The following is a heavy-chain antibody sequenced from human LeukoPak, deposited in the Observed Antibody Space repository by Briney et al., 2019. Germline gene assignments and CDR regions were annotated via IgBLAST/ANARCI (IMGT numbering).Heavy chain of an antibody. CDR1: GFTVSSNY. CDR2: IYSGGST. V-gene: IGHV3-53*01. Sequence: GGSLRLSCAASGFTVSSNYMSWVRQAPGKGLEWVSVIYSGGSTYYSDSVKGRFTISRDNSKNTLYLQMISLSAADTAVYYCARSSVKGPVPLDYGGQGTLVTVSS. J-gene: IGHJ4*02. D-gene: IGHD1-1*01. CDR3: ARSSVKGPVPLDY.